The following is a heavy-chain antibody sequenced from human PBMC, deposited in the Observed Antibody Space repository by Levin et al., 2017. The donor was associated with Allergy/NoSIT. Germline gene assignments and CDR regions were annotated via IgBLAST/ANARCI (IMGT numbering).Heavy chain of an antibody. J-gene: IGHJ5*02. D-gene: IGHD6-13*01. CDR3: ARVRAAAGKGWFDP. CDR1: GGSISGGGYY. CDR2: IYYTGPT. Sequence: SETLSLTCNVSGGSISGGGYYWSWIRQHPGTGLEWIGHIYYTGPTYYNPSLKSRLIISIDTSKNQFSLRLSSVTAADTAVYYCARVRAAAGKGWFDPWGQGALVTVSS. V-gene: IGHV4-31*03.